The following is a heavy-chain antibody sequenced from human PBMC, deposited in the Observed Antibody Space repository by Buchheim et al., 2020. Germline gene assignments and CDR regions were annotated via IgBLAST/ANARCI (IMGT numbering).Heavy chain of an antibody. CDR2: INPSGGST. CDR3: ARDRWILVVVAATRSYAMDV. CDR1: GYIFTNNY. V-gene: IGHV1-46*01. J-gene: IGHJ6*04. D-gene: IGHD2-15*01. Sequence: QVQLVQSGAEVKKPGASVKVSCKASGYIFTNNYIHWVRQAPGQGLEWMGIINPSGGSTNYAQNFQGRVTMTRDTSTSTVYMERSSLRSEDTTVYYCARDRWILVVVAATRSYAMDVWGKGTT.